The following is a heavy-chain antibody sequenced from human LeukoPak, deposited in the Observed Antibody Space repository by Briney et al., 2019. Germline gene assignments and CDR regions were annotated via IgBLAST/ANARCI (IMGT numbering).Heavy chain of an antibody. CDR1: GYTLTSYD. D-gene: IGHD2-2*01. CDR3: AGDRCGSTSCYLPDAFDI. J-gene: IGHJ3*02. V-gene: IGHV1-18*01. Sequence: ASVTLSCNVPGYTLTSYDISWVRHPPAQGLEWMGWMSAYNGNTNYAHKLQGRLTMTTDTSSSTAYTEPRSLITAAPAVYYCAGDRCGSTSCYLPDAFDIWGQGTMVTVSS. CDR2: MSAYNGNT.